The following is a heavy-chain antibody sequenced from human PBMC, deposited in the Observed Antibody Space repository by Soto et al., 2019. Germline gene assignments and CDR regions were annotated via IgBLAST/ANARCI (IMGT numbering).Heavy chain of an antibody. CDR3: ARRAGNVDNFASGYGYDI. J-gene: IGHJ6*01. CDR2: IYYSGTS. Sequence: PSETLSLTCSVSGGSIDTNYWTWFSQAPGRGLECIGNIYYSGTSNINPSLKSRVSLLKDRAKRQFSLTLSSVTAADTAAYYCARRAGNVDNFASGYGYDIWGQGTKVTVSS. D-gene: IGHD1-1*01. CDR1: GGSIDTNY. V-gene: IGHV4-59*13.